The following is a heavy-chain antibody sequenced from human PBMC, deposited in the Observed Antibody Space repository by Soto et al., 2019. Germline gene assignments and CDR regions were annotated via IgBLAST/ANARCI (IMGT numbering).Heavy chain of an antibody. V-gene: IGHV3-43*01. Sequence: GGSLRLSCAASGFTFDDYTMHWVRQAPGKGLEWVSLISWDGGSTYYADSVKGRFTISRDNSKNSLYLQMNSLRTEDTALYYCAKDSGHYYYGMDVWSQGTTVIVSS. CDR1: GFTFDDYT. CDR2: ISWDGGST. J-gene: IGHJ6*02. CDR3: AKDSGHYYYGMDV. D-gene: IGHD2-8*02.